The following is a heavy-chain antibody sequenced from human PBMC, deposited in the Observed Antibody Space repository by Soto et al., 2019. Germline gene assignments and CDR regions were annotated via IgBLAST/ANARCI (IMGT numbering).Heavy chain of an antibody. CDR1: GFTVSNNY. V-gene: IGHV3-66*01. J-gene: IGHJ4*02. CDR3: AAYSPKGY. Sequence: EEQLVESGGDLVQPGGSLRLSCAASGFTVSNNYMSWVRQAPGKGLEWVSLIYSGGSTYYADSVKGRIPISRDSSKNTPYLQMNSLRAEDTAIYYFAAYSPKGYWGQGTLVTLSS. D-gene: IGHD3-16*01. CDR2: IYSGGST.